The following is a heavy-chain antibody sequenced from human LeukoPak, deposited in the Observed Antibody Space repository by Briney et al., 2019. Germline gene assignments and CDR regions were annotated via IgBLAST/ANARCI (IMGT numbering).Heavy chain of an antibody. CDR3: TRGGGGNSFGQFDS. J-gene: IGHJ4*02. CDR1: GFTFSSYW. D-gene: IGHD5-18*01. Sequence: GGSLRLSCAASGFTFSSYWIHWVRPAPGKGLVWVSRTNSDGSSTSYAASVKGRFTISRDNVKNTVYLQMNSLRAEDTAVYYCTRGGGGNSFGQFDSWGQGTLVTVSS. CDR2: TNSDGSST. V-gene: IGHV3-74*01.